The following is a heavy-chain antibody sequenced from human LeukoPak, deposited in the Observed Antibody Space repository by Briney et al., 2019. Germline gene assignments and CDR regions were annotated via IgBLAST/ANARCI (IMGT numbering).Heavy chain of an antibody. J-gene: IGHJ4*02. CDR2: ISTYNGNT. CDR3: ARIGWLQNDY. D-gene: IGHD5-24*01. V-gene: IGHV1-18*04. CDR1: GYTFTSYA. Sequence: ASVKVSCKTSGYTFTSYAISWVRQAPGLGLEWMGWISTYNGNTNYAQKLQGRVTMTTDTSTSTAYMELRSLRSDDTAVYYCARIGWLQNDYWGQGTLVTVSS.